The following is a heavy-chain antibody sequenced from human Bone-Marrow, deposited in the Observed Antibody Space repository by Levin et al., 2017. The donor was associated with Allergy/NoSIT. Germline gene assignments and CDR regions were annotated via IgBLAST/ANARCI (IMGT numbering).Heavy chain of an antibody. CDR1: RFTFNSFA. V-gene: IGHV3-33*01. D-gene: IGHD3-22*01. J-gene: IGHJ4*02. CDR2: IWFDGSNK. CDR3: AREAGAGYYDASGYNDN. Sequence: GESLKISCAASRFTFNSFAMHWVRQAPGKGLEWVALIWFDGSNKYYADSVTGRFTVSRDNSKNTLYLQMDSLSAEDTAVYYCAREAGAGYYDASGYNDNWGQGTLVTVSS.